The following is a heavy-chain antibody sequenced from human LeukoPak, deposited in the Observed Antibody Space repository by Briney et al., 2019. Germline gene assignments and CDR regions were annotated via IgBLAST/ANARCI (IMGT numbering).Heavy chain of an antibody. CDR2: IIPIFGIA. Sequence: ASVKVSFKASGGTFSSYTISWVRQAPGQGLEWMGRIIPIFGIANYAQKFQGRVTITADKSTSTAYMELSSLRSEDTAVFYCARGHQPPYYGMDVWGQGTTVTVSS. V-gene: IGHV1-69*02. CDR1: GGTFSSYT. CDR3: ARGHQPPYYGMDV. J-gene: IGHJ6*02.